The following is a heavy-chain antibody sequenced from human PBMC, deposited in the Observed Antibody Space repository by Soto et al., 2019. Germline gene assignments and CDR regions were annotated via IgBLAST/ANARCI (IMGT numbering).Heavy chain of an antibody. CDR2: ISSSSSYI. CDR3: ARGGRFYSNYNLNWFDP. CDR1: GFTFSSYS. V-gene: IGHV3-21*01. J-gene: IGHJ5*02. D-gene: IGHD4-4*01. Sequence: PGGSLRLSCAASGFTFSSYSMNWVRQAPGKGLEWVSSISSSSSYIYYADSVKGRFTISRDNAKNSLYLQMNSLRAEDTAVYYCARGGRFYSNYNLNWFDPWGQGTLVTVSS.